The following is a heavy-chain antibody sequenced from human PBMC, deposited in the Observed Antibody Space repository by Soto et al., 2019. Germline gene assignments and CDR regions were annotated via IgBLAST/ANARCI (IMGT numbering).Heavy chain of an antibody. CDR2: IYYSGST. CDR1: GGSISSYY. J-gene: IGHJ4*02. CDR3: ARVRGNYYDSSGYYSGEYYFDY. D-gene: IGHD3-22*01. Sequence: QVQLQESGPGLVKPSETLSLTCTVSGGSISSYYWSWIRQPPGKGLEWIGYIYYSGSTNYNPSLKSRVTISVDTSKNQFSLKLRSVTAADTAVYYCARVRGNYYDSSGYYSGEYYFDYWGQGTLVTVSS. V-gene: IGHV4-59*01.